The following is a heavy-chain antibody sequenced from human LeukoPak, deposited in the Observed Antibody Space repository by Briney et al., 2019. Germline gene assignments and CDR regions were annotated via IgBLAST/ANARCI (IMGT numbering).Heavy chain of an antibody. CDR2: IYYTGST. J-gene: IGHJ4*02. CDR3: ARVFYGGSLGFDY. Sequence: PSETLSLTCTVSGGSINSYNWSWIRQSPGKGLEWIGYIYYTGSTNYSPSLKSRVTMSVDTSKNQFSLNLTSVTAADTAVYYCARVFYGGSLGFDYWGQGTPVTVSS. V-gene: IGHV4-59*01. CDR1: GGSINSYN. D-gene: IGHD3-16*01.